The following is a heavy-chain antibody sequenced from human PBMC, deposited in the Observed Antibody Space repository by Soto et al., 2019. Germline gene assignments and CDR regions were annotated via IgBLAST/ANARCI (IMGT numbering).Heavy chain of an antibody. J-gene: IGHJ5*02. CDR2: INPSGGST. D-gene: IGHD6-19*01. V-gene: IGHV1-46*01. CDR3: AGHAEPAVAGSNSWWFDL. Sequence: ASVKVSCKASGYTFTSYYMHWVRQAPGQGLEWMGIINPSGGSTSYAQKFQGRVTMTRDTSTSTVYMELSSLRSEDTAVYYCAGHAEPAVAGSNSWWFDLWGQGTLVTVSS. CDR1: GYTFTSYY.